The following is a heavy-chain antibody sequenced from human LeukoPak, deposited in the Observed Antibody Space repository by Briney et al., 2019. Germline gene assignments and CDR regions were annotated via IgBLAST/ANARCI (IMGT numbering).Heavy chain of an antibody. D-gene: IGHD1-20*01. Sequence: GGSLRLSCVASGFIFSNYWMYWVRQVPGKGLVWVSRINGDGSYGVSVNGRFTISRDNAKSTLYLQMHSLRVEDTGVYYCASYNWNYDMDVWGQGTTVIVSS. CDR3: ASYNWNYDMDV. J-gene: IGHJ6*02. CDR2: INGDGS. CDR1: GFIFSNYW. V-gene: IGHV3-74*01.